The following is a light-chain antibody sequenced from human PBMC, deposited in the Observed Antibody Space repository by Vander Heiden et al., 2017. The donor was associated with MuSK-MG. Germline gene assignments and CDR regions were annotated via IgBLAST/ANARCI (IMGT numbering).Light chain of an antibody. Sequence: SYVLTQLLSVSAAPGKTATITCGGDNIEGKSVHWYQQKSGQAPVLVIHYDSDRPSGIPERFSGSNSGNTATLIISRVEAGDEADYFCQVWNNPTDQVVFGGGTKLTVL. CDR1: NIEGKS. CDR3: QVWNNPTDQVV. CDR2: YDS. V-gene: IGLV3-21*04. J-gene: IGLJ2*01.